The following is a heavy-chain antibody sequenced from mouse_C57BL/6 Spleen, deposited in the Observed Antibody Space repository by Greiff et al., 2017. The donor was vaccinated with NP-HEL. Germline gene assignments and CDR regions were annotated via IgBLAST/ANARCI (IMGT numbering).Heavy chain of an antibody. J-gene: IGHJ1*03. CDR1: GYTFTSYD. CDR2: IYPRDGSS. Sequence: QVQLKESGPELVKPGASVKLSCKASGYTFTSYDINWVKQRPGQGLEWIGWIYPRDGSSKYNEKFKGKATLTVDTSSSTAYMELHSLTSEDSAVYFCARWYYGSSYEYFDVGGTGTTVTVSS. CDR3: ARWYYGSSYEYFDV. V-gene: IGHV1-85*01. D-gene: IGHD1-1*01.